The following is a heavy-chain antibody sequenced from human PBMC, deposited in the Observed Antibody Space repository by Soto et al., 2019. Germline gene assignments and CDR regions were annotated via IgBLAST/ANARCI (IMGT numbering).Heavy chain of an antibody. J-gene: IGHJ4*01. Sequence: SGTLSLTCTVSGGSISNGGYYWNWVRQHPGKGLEWIVYIHYRGRNWYNPSLESRVTISVDTSKDQFSLKLRSVTAADTAVYYCGRVRGSGSYAAYYFDAWGQGTLVTVSS. V-gene: IGHV4-31*03. D-gene: IGHD3-10*01. CDR1: GGSISNGGYY. CDR3: GRVRGSGSYAAYYFDA. CDR2: IHYRGRN.